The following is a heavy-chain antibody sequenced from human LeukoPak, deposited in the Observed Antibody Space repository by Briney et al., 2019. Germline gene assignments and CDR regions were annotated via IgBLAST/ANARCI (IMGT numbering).Heavy chain of an antibody. D-gene: IGHD1-26*01. CDR3: ARDQSGSYTPYDY. V-gene: IGHV4-34*01. CDR2: INHSGST. J-gene: IGHJ4*02. CDR1: GGSFSGYY. Sequence: PSETLSLACAVYGGSFSGYYWSWIRQPPGKGLEWIGEINHSGSTNYNPSLKSRVTISVDTSKNQFSLKLSSVTAADTAVYYCARDQSGSYTPYDYWGQGTLVTVSS.